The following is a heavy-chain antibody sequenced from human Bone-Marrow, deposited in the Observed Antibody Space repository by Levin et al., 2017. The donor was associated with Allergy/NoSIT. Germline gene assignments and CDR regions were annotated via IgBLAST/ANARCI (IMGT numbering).Heavy chain of an antibody. CDR1: GYTFIGYY. V-gene: IGHV1-2*02. J-gene: IGHJ5*02. CDR3: ARDWAPISGYGSNWHGSPFDP. D-gene: IGHD6-13*01. Sequence: GASVKVSCKASGYTFIGYYIHWVRQAPGQGLEWMGWINPNNGGTNYAQKFQGRVTMTRDTSFNTAYMELSRLISDDTAVYYCARDWAPISGYGSNWHGSPFDPWGQGTLVTVSS. CDR2: INPNNGGT.